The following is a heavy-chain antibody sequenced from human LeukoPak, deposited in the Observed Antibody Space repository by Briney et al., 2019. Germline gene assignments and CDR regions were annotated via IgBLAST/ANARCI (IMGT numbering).Heavy chain of an antibody. D-gene: IGHD5-18*01. V-gene: IGHV1-8*01. J-gene: IGHJ4*02. Sequence: ASVKVSCKASGYTFTSYDINWVRQATGQGLEWMGWMSPNSGNTGYAQKFQGRVTMTRNTSISTAYMELSSLRSEDTAVYYCARALGYSYGTNYWGQGTLVTVSS. CDR3: ARALGYSYGTNY. CDR2: MSPNSGNT. CDR1: GYTFTSYD.